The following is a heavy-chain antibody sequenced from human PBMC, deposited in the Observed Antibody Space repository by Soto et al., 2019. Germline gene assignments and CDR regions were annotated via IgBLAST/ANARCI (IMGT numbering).Heavy chain of an antibody. CDR1: GFTFSSYA. CDR2: ISASGGST. D-gene: IGHD3-22*01. V-gene: IGHV3-23*01. CDR3: ARGDYHDTSGPFSDAFDI. Sequence: GGSLRLSCAASGFTFSSYAMSWVRQAPGKGLEWVSSISASGGSTYYADSVKGRFTISRDNSKNTLYLQMNSLRAEDTAVYYCARGDYHDTSGPFSDAFDIWGQGTMVTVSS. J-gene: IGHJ3*02.